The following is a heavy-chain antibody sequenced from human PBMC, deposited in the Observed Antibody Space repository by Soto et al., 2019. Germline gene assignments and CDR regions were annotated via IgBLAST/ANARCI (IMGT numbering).Heavy chain of an antibody. J-gene: IGHJ4*02. CDR3: AKTSFRYCSGGRCYRFDY. Sequence: GGSLRLSCAASGFTFSSYAMSWVRQAPGKGLEWVSAISGSGGSTYYADSVKGRFTISRDNSKNTLYLQMNSLRAEDTAVYYCAKTSFRYCSGGRCYRFDYWGQGTLVTVSS. CDR1: GFTFSSYA. V-gene: IGHV3-23*01. CDR2: ISGSGGST. D-gene: IGHD2-15*01.